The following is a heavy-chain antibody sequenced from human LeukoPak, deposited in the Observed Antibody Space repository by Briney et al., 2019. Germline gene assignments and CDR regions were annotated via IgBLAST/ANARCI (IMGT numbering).Heavy chain of an antibody. D-gene: IGHD3-22*01. CDR3: ARDGPLYYYDSSGYYTGLDY. V-gene: IGHV3-66*01. J-gene: IGHJ4*02. CDR1: GFTVSSNY. CDR2: IYSGGST. Sequence: PGGSLRLSCAASGFTVSSNYMSWVRQAPGKGLEWVSVIYSGGSTYYADSVKGRFTISRDNSKNTLYLQMNSLRAEDTAVYYCARDGPLYYYDSSGYYTGLDYWGQGALVTVSP.